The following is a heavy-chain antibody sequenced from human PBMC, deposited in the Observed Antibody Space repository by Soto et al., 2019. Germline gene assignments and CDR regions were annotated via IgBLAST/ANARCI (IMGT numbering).Heavy chain of an antibody. CDR3: AKLPLVLALGLDY. CDR2: ISGSGDNT. CDR1: GFTFSNYV. J-gene: IGHJ4*02. Sequence: GGSLRLSCAASGFTFSNYVMSWVRQAPGKGLEWVSSISGSGDNTYYADSVKGRFTISRDNSKNTLFLQMNSLRADDTAVYYCAKLPLVLALGLDYWGQGTLVTVSS. V-gene: IGHV3-23*01.